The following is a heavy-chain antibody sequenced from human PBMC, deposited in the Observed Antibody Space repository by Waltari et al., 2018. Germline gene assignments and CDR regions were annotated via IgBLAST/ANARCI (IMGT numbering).Heavy chain of an antibody. J-gene: IGHJ4*02. Sequence: EVNLVESGGGLFQPGGSLRPSCAASGFLVEAPYLTWVRQAPGKGLEWVSVIYSGITTYYADSAKDRFIISRDNSKNTLFLQMNSLRAEDTAVYYCARGHCTGGSCHSGDNFDLWGQGTLVTVSS. CDR1: GFLVEAPY. V-gene: IGHV3-53*03. D-gene: IGHD2-15*01. CDR3: ARGHCTGGSCHSGDNFDL. CDR2: IYSGITT.